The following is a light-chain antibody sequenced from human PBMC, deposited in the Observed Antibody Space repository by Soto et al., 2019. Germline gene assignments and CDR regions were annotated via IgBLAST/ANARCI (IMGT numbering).Light chain of an antibody. Sequence: EIVLTQSPGTLSLSPGERATLSCRASQSISGSYLAWYQQKPGQPPRLLIYATSRRATGIPGRFSGSASETDFTLTIRRLEPEDFAVYYCQHYSTSPWTFGQGNKVEIK. J-gene: IGKJ1*01. CDR2: ATS. CDR1: QSISGSY. V-gene: IGKV3-20*01. CDR3: QHYSTSPWT.